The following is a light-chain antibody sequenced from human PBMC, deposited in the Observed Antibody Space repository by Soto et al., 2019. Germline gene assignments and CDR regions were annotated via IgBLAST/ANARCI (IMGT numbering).Light chain of an antibody. Sequence: DIQMTQSPSTLSASVGDRVTITCRASQSISSWLAWYQQKPGKAPKLLIYDASSLESGVPSRFSGSGSGTEFTLTISSLQPDDFATYYCQQYNNWPPKHTFGQGTKLEIK. V-gene: IGKV1-5*01. J-gene: IGKJ2*01. CDR1: QSISSW. CDR2: DAS. CDR3: QQYNNWPPKHT.